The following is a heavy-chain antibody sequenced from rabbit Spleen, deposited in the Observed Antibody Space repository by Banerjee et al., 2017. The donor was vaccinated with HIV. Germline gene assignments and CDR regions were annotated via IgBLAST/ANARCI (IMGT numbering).Heavy chain of an antibody. V-gene: IGHV1S40*01. CDR1: GFSFSSSDY. Sequence: QSLVESGGDLVKPGASLTLTCTASGFSFSSSDYMCWVRQAPGKGLEWISCIAGSSSGFIYSATWAKGRFTCSKTSSTTVTLQMTSLTVADTATYFCARDTGSSFSSYGMDLWGPGTLVTVS. D-gene: IGHD8-1*01. J-gene: IGHJ6*01. CDR3: ARDTGSSFSSYGMDL. CDR2: IAGSSSGFI.